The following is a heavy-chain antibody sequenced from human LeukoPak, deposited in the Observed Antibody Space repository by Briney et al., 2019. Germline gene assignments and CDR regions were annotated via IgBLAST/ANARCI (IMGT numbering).Heavy chain of an antibody. J-gene: IGHJ4*02. V-gene: IGHV3-23*01. CDR3: ARDPSIAVADYYFDY. Sequence: GGSLRLPCAASGFTFSSYAMSWVRQAPGKGLEWVSAISGSGGSTYYADSVKGRFTISRDNSKNTLYLQMNSLRAEDTAVYYCARDPSIAVADYYFDYWGQGTLVTVSS. CDR1: GFTFSSYA. CDR2: ISGSGGST. D-gene: IGHD6-19*01.